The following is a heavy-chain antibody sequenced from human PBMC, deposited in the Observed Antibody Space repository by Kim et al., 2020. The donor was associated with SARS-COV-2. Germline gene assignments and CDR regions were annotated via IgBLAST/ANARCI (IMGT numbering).Heavy chain of an antibody. V-gene: IGHV3-23*01. CDR2: ISSDGGLT. D-gene: IGHD3-10*01. J-gene: IGHJ4*02. Sequence: GGSLRLSCAASGFTFSSFAMTWVRQLPGKGLEWLSGISSDGGLTFYADSVKGRFTISRDNAKNTLYLHMNSLRADDTAVYYCANVFHYGSGDMPSQFDYWGQGTLVTVSS. CDR3: ANVFHYGSGDMPSQFDY. CDR1: GFTFSSFA.